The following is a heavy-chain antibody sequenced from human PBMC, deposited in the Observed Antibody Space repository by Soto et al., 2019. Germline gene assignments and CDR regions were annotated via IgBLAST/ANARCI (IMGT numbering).Heavy chain of an antibody. CDR1: GYTFTGYY. CDR2: INPNSGGT. V-gene: IGHV1-2*02. Sequence: ASVKVSCKASGYTFTGYYMHWVRQAPGQGLEWMGWINPNSGGTNYAQKFQGRVTMTRDTSISTAYMELSRLRSDDTAVYYCASGGFVVVPAALNWFDPWGQGTLVTVSS. D-gene: IGHD2-2*01. CDR3: ASGGFVVVPAALNWFDP. J-gene: IGHJ5*02.